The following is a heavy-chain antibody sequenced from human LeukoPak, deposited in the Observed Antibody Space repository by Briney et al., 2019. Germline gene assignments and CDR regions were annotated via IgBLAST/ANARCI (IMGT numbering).Heavy chain of an antibody. Sequence: GGSLRLSCAASGFTFSSYGMHWVRQAPGKGLEWVAFIRYDGSNKYYADSVKGRFTISRDNTKNTLYLQMNSLRAEDTAVYYCAKEGGGQLAIYYYYYMDVWGKGTTVTVSS. CDR2: IRYDGSNK. CDR3: AKEGGGQLAIYYYYYMDV. V-gene: IGHV3-30*02. J-gene: IGHJ6*03. D-gene: IGHD2-2*01. CDR1: GFTFSSYG.